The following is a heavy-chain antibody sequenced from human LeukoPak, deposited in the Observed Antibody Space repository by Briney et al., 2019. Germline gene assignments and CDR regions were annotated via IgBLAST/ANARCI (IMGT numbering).Heavy chain of an antibody. D-gene: IGHD5-24*01. V-gene: IGHV1-46*01. CDR1: GYTFTNYY. J-gene: IGHJ4*02. CDR3: ASGRDGYNYRAFDY. CDR2: INPSGGST. Sequence: GASVKVSCKSSGYTFTNYYVHWVRQAPGQGLEWMGIINPSGGSTRYAQKFQGRVTMTRDTSTSTVYMELSSLRSEDTAVYYCASGRDGYNYRAFDYWGQGTLVTVSS.